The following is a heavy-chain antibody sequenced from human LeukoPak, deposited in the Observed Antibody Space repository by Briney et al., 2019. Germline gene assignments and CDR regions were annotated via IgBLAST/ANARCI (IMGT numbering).Heavy chain of an antibody. Sequence: GGSLRLSCAASGFTFSSYGMHWVRQAPGKGLEWVAFIWYDGTKKYYADSVKGRFTISRDNAKNSLYLQMNSLRAEDTAVYYCARETGYYGSGSYYADANWFDPWGQGTLVTVSS. CDR1: GFTFSSYG. D-gene: IGHD3-10*01. J-gene: IGHJ5*02. CDR3: ARETGYYGSGSYYADANWFDP. V-gene: IGHV3-33*01. CDR2: IWYDGTKK.